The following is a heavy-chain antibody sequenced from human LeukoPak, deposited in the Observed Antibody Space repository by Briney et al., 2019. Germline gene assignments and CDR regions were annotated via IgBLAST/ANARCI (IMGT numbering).Heavy chain of an antibody. Sequence: GASVKVSCKASGYTFTGYYMHWVRQAPGQGLEWMGRINPNSGGTNYARKFQGRVTMTRDTSISTAYMELSRLRSDDTAVYYCARDKIFSYYDYVWGSDNWFDPWGQGTMVTVCS. V-gene: IGHV1-2*06. CDR1: GYTFTGYY. J-gene: IGHJ5*02. CDR2: INPNSGGT. D-gene: IGHD3-16*01. CDR3: ARDKIFSYYDYVWGSDNWFDP.